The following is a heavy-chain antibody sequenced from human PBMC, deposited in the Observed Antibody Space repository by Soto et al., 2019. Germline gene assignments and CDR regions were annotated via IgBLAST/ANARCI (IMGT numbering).Heavy chain of an antibody. CDR3: ANSGWYNPDGYFQH. J-gene: IGHJ1*01. Sequence: EVQLLESGGGLVQPGGSLRLSCAASSSYAMSWVRQAPGTGLEWVSCISGSGGSTYDADSVKGRFTISSDNSKNTLYLQMNSLRAEDTAVYYCANSGWYNPDGYFQHWGQGTLVTVSS. V-gene: IGHV3-23*01. CDR2: ISGSGGST. CDR1: SSYA. D-gene: IGHD6-19*01.